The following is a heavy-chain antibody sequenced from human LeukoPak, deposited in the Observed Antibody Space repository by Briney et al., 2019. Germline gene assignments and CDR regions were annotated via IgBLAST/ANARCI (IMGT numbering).Heavy chain of an antibody. Sequence: GGSLRPSCAASGFTFSSYWMHWVRQAPGKGLVWVSRINSDGSSTSYADSVKGRFTISRDNAKNTLYLQVNSLRAEDTAVYYCARVSQLGKSYYFDYWGQGTLVTVSS. CDR2: INSDGSST. CDR1: GFTFSSYW. J-gene: IGHJ4*02. D-gene: IGHD6-13*01. CDR3: ARVSQLGKSYYFDY. V-gene: IGHV3-74*01.